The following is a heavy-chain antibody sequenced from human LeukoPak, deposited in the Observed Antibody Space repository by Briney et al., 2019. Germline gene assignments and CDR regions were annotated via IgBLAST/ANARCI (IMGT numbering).Heavy chain of an antibody. CDR2: ISSSGSTI. Sequence: GGSLRLSCAASGFTFSDYYMSWIRQAPGKGLEWVSYISSSGSTIYYADSVKGRFTISRDNAKNSLYLQMNSLRAEDTAVYYCARDPHSSSWYDFDYWGQGTLVTVSS. CDR1: GFTFSDYY. J-gene: IGHJ4*02. D-gene: IGHD6-13*01. CDR3: ARDPHSSSWYDFDY. V-gene: IGHV3-11*04.